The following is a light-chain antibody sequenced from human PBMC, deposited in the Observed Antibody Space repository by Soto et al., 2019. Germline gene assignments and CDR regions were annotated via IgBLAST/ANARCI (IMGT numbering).Light chain of an antibody. CDR2: DVT. Sequence: QSALTQPASVSGSPGQSITIFCTGTSSDVGAYNYVSWYQQHPGTAPKLIIYDVTIRPSGVSDRFSGSKSGNTASLSISGLQAEDEADYYCSSCTTSTTLIVFGTGTKV. J-gene: IGLJ1*01. V-gene: IGLV2-14*01. CDR3: SSCTTSTTLIV. CDR1: SSDVGAYNY.